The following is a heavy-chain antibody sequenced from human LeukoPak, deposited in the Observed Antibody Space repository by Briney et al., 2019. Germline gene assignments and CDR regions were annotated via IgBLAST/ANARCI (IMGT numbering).Heavy chain of an antibody. J-gene: IGHJ4*02. CDR1: GFTFRNYW. CDR2: IKQDGTEK. V-gene: IGHV3-7*01. CDR3: ARDHEWLVQDY. Sequence: GGSLRLSCAASGFTFRNYWMSWLRQAPGKGLEWVASIKQDGTEKYYVDSVKGRFTISRDNAKNSLYVQMNSLSPEDTAIYYRARDHEWLVQDYWGQGTLVTVSS. D-gene: IGHD6-19*01.